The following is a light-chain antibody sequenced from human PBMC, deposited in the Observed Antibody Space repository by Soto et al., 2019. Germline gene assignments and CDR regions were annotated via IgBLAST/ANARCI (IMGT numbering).Light chain of an antibody. CDR2: EVS. V-gene: IGLV2-8*01. CDR1: SSDVGGYNY. CDR3: SSYTSSSPL. Sequence: QSALTQPPSASGSPGQSVTISCTGTSSDVGGYNYVSWYQQHPGKAPKLMIYEVSKRPSGVPDRFSGSKSGNTASLTISGLQAEDEADYYCSSYTSSSPLFGTGTKVTVL. J-gene: IGLJ1*01.